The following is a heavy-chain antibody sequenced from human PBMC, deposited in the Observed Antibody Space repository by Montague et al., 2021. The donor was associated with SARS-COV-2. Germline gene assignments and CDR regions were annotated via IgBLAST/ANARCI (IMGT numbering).Heavy chain of an antibody. Sequence: SETLSLTCAVYGGSFSGYYWNWIRQPPGKGLEWIGEINHSGSTNYNPPLKSRVTMSVDTSKNQFSLKLSSVTAADTAVYYCARGARQGYGFRLESFDSWGQGTLVTVSS. CDR3: ARGARQGYGFRLESFDS. J-gene: IGHJ4*02. CDR2: INHSGST. CDR1: GGSFSGYY. D-gene: IGHD3-10*01. V-gene: IGHV4-34*01.